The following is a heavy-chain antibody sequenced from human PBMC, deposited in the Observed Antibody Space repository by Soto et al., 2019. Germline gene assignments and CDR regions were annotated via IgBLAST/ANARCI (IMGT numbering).Heavy chain of an antibody. J-gene: IGHJ4*02. Sequence: GGSLRLSCAASGFTFSDSYMSWIRQAPGKGLEWISYITSSISYTNYADSVKGRFTISRDNAKNSVYLQMNSLRAEDTAVYFCAGGQDNRVVNFDYWGQGTLVTVSS. D-gene: IGHD2-2*01. CDR1: GFTFSDSY. CDR2: ITSSISYT. CDR3: AGGQDNRVVNFDY. V-gene: IGHV3-11*03.